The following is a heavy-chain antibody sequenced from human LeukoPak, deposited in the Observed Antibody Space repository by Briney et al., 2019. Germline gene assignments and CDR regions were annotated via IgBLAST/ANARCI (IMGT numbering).Heavy chain of an antibody. V-gene: IGHV3-30-3*01. CDR1: GFTFSSYA. J-gene: IGHJ4*02. CDR2: ISYDGSNK. Sequence: PGGSLRLSCAASGFTFSSYAMHWVRQAPGKGLEWVAVISYDGSNKYYADSVKGRFTISRDNSKNTLYLQMNSLRAEDTAVYYCAKDTAVVPAATVYWGQGTLVTVSS. D-gene: IGHD2-2*01. CDR3: AKDTAVVPAATVY.